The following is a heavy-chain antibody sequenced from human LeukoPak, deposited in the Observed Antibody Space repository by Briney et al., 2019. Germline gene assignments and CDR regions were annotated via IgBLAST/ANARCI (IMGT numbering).Heavy chain of an antibody. CDR3: ASRSTTMNAFDF. CDR2: ISYSGST. CDR1: GGSISSYY. D-gene: IGHD5-18*01. Sequence: ASETLSLTCTVSGGSISSYYWSWIRQPAGKGLEWIGSISYSGSTYYTPSLRGRVTISLDTSKNQFSLKLSSVTAADMAVFYCASRSTTMNAFDFWGLGTMVTVSS. J-gene: IGHJ3*01. V-gene: IGHV4-59*05.